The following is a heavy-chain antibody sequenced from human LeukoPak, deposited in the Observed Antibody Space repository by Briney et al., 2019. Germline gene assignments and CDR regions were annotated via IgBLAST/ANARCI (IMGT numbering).Heavy chain of an antibody. D-gene: IGHD5-24*01. CDR1: GYTFTGYY. V-gene: IGHV1-2*02. Sequence: ASVKVSCKASGYTFTGYYMHWVRPAPGQGLEWMGWINPNSGGTNYAQKFQGRVTMTRDTSISTAYMELSRLRSDDTAVYYCARASGMATITFFDYWGQGTLVTVSS. CDR2: INPNSGGT. J-gene: IGHJ4*02. CDR3: ARASGMATITFFDY.